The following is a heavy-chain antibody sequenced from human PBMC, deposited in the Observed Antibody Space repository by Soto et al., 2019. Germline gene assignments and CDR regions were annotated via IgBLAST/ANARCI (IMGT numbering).Heavy chain of an antibody. CDR3: ARDLEFRDGNISHLDF. J-gene: IGHJ4*02. D-gene: IGHD3-3*01. CDR2: IIPIIGTP. Sequence: QAQLVQSGAEVKKPGSSVKVSCKASGGTFRNHVFNWVRQAPGQGLEWMGGIIPIIGTPNYAQKFQGRVTITADASTNTVYLEVSSLRSQDTAVYFCARDLEFRDGNISHLDFWGQGTLVTVSS. CDR1: GGTFRNHV. V-gene: IGHV1-69*01.